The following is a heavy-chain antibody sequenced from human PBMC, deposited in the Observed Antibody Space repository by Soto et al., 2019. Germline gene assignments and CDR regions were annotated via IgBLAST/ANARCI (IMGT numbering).Heavy chain of an antibody. D-gene: IGHD3-10*01. CDR1: GFTFKNYY. CDR3: ARGIYFGSAKYYFDY. Sequence: LRLSCAASGFTFKNYYMQWVRQAPGKGPEYVSAISSSGDSTYYADSVKGRFTISRDNSKNTMYLQMGSLRVEDMAFYYCARGIYFGSAKYYFDYWGQGALVTVSS. CDR2: ISSSGDST. V-gene: IGHV3-64*02. J-gene: IGHJ4*02.